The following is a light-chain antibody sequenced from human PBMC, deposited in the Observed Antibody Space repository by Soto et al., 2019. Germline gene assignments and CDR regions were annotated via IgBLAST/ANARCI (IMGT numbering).Light chain of an antibody. V-gene: IGKV1-33*01. J-gene: IGKJ3*01. CDR3: QQFDDLPFT. Sequence: DIPMTQSPSSLSALVGDRVTITCQASQGVSTALNWYQQKPGKAPKLLIYLASNLETGVPSRFSGSGSGTHFTLTISSLRPEDFATYFCQQFDDLPFTFGPGTTVDIK. CDR2: LAS. CDR1: QGVSTA.